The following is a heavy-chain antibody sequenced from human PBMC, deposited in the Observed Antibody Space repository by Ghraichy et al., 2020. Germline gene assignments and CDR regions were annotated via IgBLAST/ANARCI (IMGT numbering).Heavy chain of an antibody. J-gene: IGHJ6*02. CDR2: IYNSGST. Sequence: SETLSLTCTVSGGPISSGGYYWTWIRQHPVKGLEWIGYIYNSGSTYYNPSLRSRLTISLDTSKNQFSLQLSSVTAADTAVYFCSGGGLSGHNGMDVWGQGTTVTVSS. D-gene: IGHD5-12*01. CDR3: SGGGLSGHNGMDV. V-gene: IGHV4-30-4*01. CDR1: GGPISSGGYY.